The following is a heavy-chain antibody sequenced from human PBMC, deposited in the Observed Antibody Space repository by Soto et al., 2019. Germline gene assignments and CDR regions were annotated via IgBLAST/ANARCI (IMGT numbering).Heavy chain of an antibody. CDR2: IYYSGST. CDR1: GVSISSGGYY. Sequence: SETLSLTCTVSGVSISSGGYYWSWMGQHPGKGLEWIGYIYYSGSTYFNPSLKSRLTISVDTSKNQFSLQLSSVTAADTAVYYCARAGHSSSSEGANWFDRWGQGTLVTVSS. V-gene: IGHV4-31*03. D-gene: IGHD6-6*01. CDR3: ARAGHSSSSEGANWFDR. J-gene: IGHJ5*02.